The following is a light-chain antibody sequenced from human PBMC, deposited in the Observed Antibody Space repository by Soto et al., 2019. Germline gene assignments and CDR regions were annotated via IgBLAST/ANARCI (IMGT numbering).Light chain of an antibody. CDR2: WAS. V-gene: IGKV4-1*01. J-gene: IGKJ4*01. CDR1: QSVLYTSSNKNS. CDR3: QQHYSAPALT. Sequence: DIVLTRSPDSLAVSLGERATINCKSSQSVLYTSSNKNSLAWYQQKPGQPPKLLIYWASTRESGVPDRFSGGGSGTDFTLTISSLQAEDVAVYYCQQHYSAPALTFGGGTKVDIK.